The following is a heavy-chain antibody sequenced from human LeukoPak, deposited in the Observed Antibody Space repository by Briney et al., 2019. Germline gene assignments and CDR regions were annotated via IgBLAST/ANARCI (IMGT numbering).Heavy chain of an antibody. CDR3: AKVGQPWSIWDYFDY. Sequence: PGGSLRLSCAASGFTFSTYIMNWVRQTPGKGLEWVSSIGTSTSYIYYADSVKGRFTISRDNAKNSLYLEMNSLRAGDTAVYYCAKVGQPWSIWDYFDYWGQGTLVTVSS. J-gene: IGHJ4*02. D-gene: IGHD3-16*01. CDR1: GFTFSTYI. V-gene: IGHV3-21*04. CDR2: IGTSTSYI.